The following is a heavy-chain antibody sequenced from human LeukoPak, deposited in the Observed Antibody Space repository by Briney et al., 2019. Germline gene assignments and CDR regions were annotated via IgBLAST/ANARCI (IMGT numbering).Heavy chain of an antibody. CDR3: AKDRSCTNGVCPNWFDP. J-gene: IGHJ5*02. CDR2: ISGSGGST. Sequence: PGGSLRLSCAASGFTFSSYGMHWVRQAPGKGLEWVSAISGSGGSTYYADSVKGRFTISRDNSKNTLYLQMNSLRAEDTAVYYCAKDRSCTNGVCPNWFDPWGQGTLVTVSS. D-gene: IGHD2-8*01. V-gene: IGHV3-23*01. CDR1: GFTFSSYG.